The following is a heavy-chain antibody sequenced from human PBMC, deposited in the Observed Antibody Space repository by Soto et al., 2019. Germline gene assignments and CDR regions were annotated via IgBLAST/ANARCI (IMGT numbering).Heavy chain of an antibody. CDR2: INAGNGNT. CDR3: ARGAGYYYDSSGYWNYFNY. V-gene: IGHV1-3*01. J-gene: IGHJ4*02. CDR1: GYTFSTSP. Sequence: QVQLVQSGAEVKKPGASVKVSCKASGYTFSTSPMHWVRQAPGQRLEWMGWINAGNGNTKYSQNFQGRVTITRDTSASTVYMELNNLRSEAAAVYYCARGAGYYYDSSGYWNYFNYWGQGTLVTVSS. D-gene: IGHD3-22*01.